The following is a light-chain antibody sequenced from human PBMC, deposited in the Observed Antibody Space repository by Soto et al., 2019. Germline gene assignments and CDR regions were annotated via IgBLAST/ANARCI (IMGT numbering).Light chain of an antibody. V-gene: IGLV2-14*01. CDR3: SSYRSTITV. CDR1: TSDIGHYNY. Sequence: QSALTRPASVSGSPGQSVTISCTATTSDIGHYNYVSWYQQHPGKAPKLVIYEVSNRPLGVSSRYSGSKSGNTASLTISGLQAEDEADYYCSSYRSTITVFGGGTKVTVL. J-gene: IGLJ3*02. CDR2: EVS.